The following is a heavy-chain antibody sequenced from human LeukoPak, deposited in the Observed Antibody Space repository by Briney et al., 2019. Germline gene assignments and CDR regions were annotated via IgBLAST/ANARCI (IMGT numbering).Heavy chain of an antibody. CDR1: GFDFSSNW. V-gene: IGHV3-74*01. Sequence: GGSLRLSCAASGFDFSSNWMHWVRHAPGQGLVWVSRIKGDGISTNYADSVKGRFTISKDIAKNTLYLQMNSLRAEDTDVYYCAKDHYWSIDYWGRGTLVTVSS. D-gene: IGHD3-3*01. CDR3: AKDHYWSIDY. CDR2: IKGDGIST. J-gene: IGHJ4*02.